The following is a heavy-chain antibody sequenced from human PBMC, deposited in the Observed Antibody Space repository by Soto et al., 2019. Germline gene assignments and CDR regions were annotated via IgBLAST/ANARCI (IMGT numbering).Heavy chain of an antibody. V-gene: IGHV3-30*18. CDR3: AKEFHSWNYFDY. CDR1: GFTFSSSG. Sequence: GGSLRLSCAASGFTFSSSGMHWVRQAPGKGLEWVAVISYDGSNKFYADSVKGRSTISRDNFRNTLYLQMNSLRAEDTAVYYCAKEFHSWNYFDYWGQGTLVTVS. D-gene: IGHD1-20*01. J-gene: IGHJ4*02. CDR2: ISYDGSNK.